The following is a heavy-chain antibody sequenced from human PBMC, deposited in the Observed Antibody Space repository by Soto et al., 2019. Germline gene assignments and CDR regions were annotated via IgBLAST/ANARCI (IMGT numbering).Heavy chain of an antibody. D-gene: IGHD3-22*01. CDR1: GFSLSTSGVG. J-gene: IGHJ4*02. CDR2: IYWDDDK. CDR3: AHTYYYDSSGYYPFDY. V-gene: IGHV2-5*02. Sequence: QITLKKSGPTLVKPTQTLTLTCTFSGFSLSTSGVGVGWIRQPPGKALEWLALIYWDDDKRYSPSLKSRLTITKDTCKDQVVLTMTNTDPVDTATYYCAHTYYYDSSGYYPFDYWGQGTLVTVSS.